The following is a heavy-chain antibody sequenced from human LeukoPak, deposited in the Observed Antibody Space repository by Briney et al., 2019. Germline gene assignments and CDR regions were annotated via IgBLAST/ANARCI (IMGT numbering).Heavy chain of an antibody. Sequence: SETLSLTCKVSGGSISSYYLSWIRQPPGKGLEWMGKIYSSVSTDYNPSIKNRITMSIDPSKNQFSLKLSSVTAADTAVYYCASSVAGRAAYDYWGQGTLVTVS. J-gene: IGHJ4*02. V-gene: IGHV4-59*01. D-gene: IGHD6-19*01. CDR3: ASSVAGRAAYDY. CDR2: IYSSVST. CDR1: GGSISSYY.